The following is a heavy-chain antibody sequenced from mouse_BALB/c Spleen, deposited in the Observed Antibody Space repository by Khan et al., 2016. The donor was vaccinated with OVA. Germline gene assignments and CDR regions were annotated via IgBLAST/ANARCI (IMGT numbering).Heavy chain of an antibody. V-gene: IGHV5-6*01. D-gene: IGHD4-1*01. CDR2: ISSGGDYT. Sequence: EVMLVESGGDLVKPGGSLKLSCAASGFTFSSYSMSWVRQTPDKRLEWVASISSGGDYTYYPDSVKGRFTISRDNAKNTLYLHMSDLKSEDTAMYYCADRLTGSFAYWGQGTLVTVSA. CDR1: GFTFSSYS. J-gene: IGHJ3*01. CDR3: ADRLTGSFAY.